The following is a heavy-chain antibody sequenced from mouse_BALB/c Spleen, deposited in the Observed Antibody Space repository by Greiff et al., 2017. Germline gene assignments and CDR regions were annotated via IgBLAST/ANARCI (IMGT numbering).Heavy chain of an antibody. CDR2: INPYNGGT. V-gene: IGHV1-18*01. Sequence: VHVKQSGPELVKPGASMKISCKASGYSFTGYTMNWVKQSHGKNLEWIGLINPYNGGTSYNQKFKGKATLTVDKSSSTAYMELLSLTSEDSAVYYCAIYYDYEGYAMDYWGQGTSVTVSS. CDR3: AIYYDYEGYAMDY. J-gene: IGHJ4*01. D-gene: IGHD2-4*01. CDR1: GYSFTGYT.